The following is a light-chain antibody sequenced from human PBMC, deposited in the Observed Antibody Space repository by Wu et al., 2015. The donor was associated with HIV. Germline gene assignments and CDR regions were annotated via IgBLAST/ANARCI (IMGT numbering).Light chain of an antibody. CDR2: DAS. J-gene: IGKJ2*03. Sequence: EIVLTQSPATLSLSPGERATLSCRASQSVSSYLAWYQQKPGQAPRLLIYDASNRATGIPARFSGSGSGTDFTLTISSLEPEDFAVYYXQQRSNWPWYSFGQGTKLEIK. CDR3: QQRSNWPWYS. CDR1: QSVSSY. V-gene: IGKV3-11*01.